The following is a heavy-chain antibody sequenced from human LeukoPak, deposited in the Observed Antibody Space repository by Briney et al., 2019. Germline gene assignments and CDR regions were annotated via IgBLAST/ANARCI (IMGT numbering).Heavy chain of an antibody. V-gene: IGHV1-2*06. J-gene: IGHJ5*02. Sequence: ASVKVSCKASGYTFTGYYMHWVRQAPGQGLEWMGRINPNSGGTNYAQKFQGRVTMTRDTSISTAYMELSRLRSDNTAVYYCARAKYSSSSAFDPWGQGTLVTVSS. CDR2: INPNSGGT. CDR3: ARAKYSSSSAFDP. CDR1: GYTFTGYY. D-gene: IGHD6-6*01.